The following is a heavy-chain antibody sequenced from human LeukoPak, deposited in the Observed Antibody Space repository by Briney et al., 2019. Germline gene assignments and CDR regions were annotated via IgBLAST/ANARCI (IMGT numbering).Heavy chain of an antibody. D-gene: IGHD3-22*01. V-gene: IGHV1-24*01. CDR3: ARGAYYYDSSGYYYYFDY. CDR1: GYTLTDFS. J-gene: IGHJ4*02. CDR2: FDPEDGET. Sequence: ASVKVSCKVSGYTLTDFSMHWVRQAPGKGLEWMGTFDPEDGETIYAQKFQGRVTMTEDTSTDTAYMELSSLRSEDTAVYYCARGAYYYDSSGYYYYFDYWGQGTLVTVSS.